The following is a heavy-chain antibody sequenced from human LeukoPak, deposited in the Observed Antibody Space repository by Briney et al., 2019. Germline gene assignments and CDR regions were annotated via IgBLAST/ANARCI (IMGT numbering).Heavy chain of an antibody. D-gene: IGHD5-12*01. CDR2: IKSKTDGGTT. J-gene: IGHJ4*02. CDR1: GFTFSNAW. V-gene: IGHV3-15*01. Sequence: GGSLRLSCAASGFTFSNAWMSWVRQAPGKGLEWVGRIKSKTDGGTTDYAAPVKGRFTISRDDSENTLYLQMNSLKTEDTAVYYCTTTGVDGYNFGGFDYWGQGTLVTVSS. CDR3: TTTGVDGYNFGGFDY.